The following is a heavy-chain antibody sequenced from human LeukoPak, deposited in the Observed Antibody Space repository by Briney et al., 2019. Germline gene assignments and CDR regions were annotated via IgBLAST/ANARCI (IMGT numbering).Heavy chain of an antibody. Sequence: GGSLRLSCAASGFIVSGDFMSWVRQAPGKGLEWVSVIYSDGSTYYADSVEGRFTISRDNSKNTLDLQMTGPRAEDTAVYYCARERGRGRDSPWFDYWGQGTLVTVSS. CDR1: GFIVSGDF. V-gene: IGHV3-53*01. CDR3: ARERGRGRDSPWFDY. CDR2: IYSDGST. D-gene: IGHD1-26*01. J-gene: IGHJ4*02.